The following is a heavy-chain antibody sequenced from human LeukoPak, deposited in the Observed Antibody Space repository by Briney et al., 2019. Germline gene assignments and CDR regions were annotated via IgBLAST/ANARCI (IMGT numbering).Heavy chain of an antibody. V-gene: IGHV1-8*01. J-gene: IGHJ6*02. CDR1: GYTFTSYD. CDR2: MNPNSGNT. D-gene: IGHD6-13*01. CDR3: ARDQMGSSSSRRFYYYGMDV. Sequence: ASVKVACKASGYTFTSYDINWVRQATGQGLEWMGWMNPNSGNTGYAQKFQGRVTMTRNTSISTAYMELSSLRSEDTAVYYCARDQMGSSSSRRFYYYGMDVWGQGTTVTVSS.